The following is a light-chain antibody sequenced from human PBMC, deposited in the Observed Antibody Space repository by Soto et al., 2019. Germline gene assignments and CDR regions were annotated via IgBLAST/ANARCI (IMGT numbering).Light chain of an antibody. Sequence: EVVLTQSPGTLSLSPGERATLSCRASQRFNNNYLAWYQQKPGQAPRLLIYGASSRATGIPDRFSGSGSGTDFTLTISRLEPEDFAVYYCQQYGSSFRYTFGQGTKLEIK. V-gene: IGKV3-20*01. CDR3: QQYGSSFRYT. CDR2: GAS. CDR1: QRFNNNY. J-gene: IGKJ2*01.